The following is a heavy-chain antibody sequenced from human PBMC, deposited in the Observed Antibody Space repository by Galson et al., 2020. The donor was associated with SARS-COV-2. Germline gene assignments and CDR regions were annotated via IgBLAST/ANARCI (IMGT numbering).Heavy chain of an antibody. CDR3: ARALGRITIFGVVIINYFDY. CDR1: GGPISSGGYY. Sequence: SETLSLTFTVSGGPISSGGYYWTWSRQHPGKGLEWIGYIYYSESTYYNPSLKSRVTISVDTSKNQFTLKLSSVTAADTAVYYCARALGRITIFGVVIINYFDYWSQGTLVTVSS. J-gene: IGHJ4*02. CDR2: IYYSEST. D-gene: IGHD3-3*01. V-gene: IGHV4-31*03.